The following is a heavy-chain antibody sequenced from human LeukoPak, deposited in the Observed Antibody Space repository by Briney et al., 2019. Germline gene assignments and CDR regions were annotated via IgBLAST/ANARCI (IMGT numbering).Heavy chain of an antibody. Sequence: PSETLSLTCTVSGGSINSSSYYWGWIRQPPEKGLEWVGSLYYSGSTYYNPSLKSRVTMSVDTSKNQLSLKLSSVTAADTAVYYCARLRSTEIDYWGQGTLVTVSS. J-gene: IGHJ4*02. CDR1: GGSINSSSYY. D-gene: IGHD5/OR15-5a*01. V-gene: IGHV4-39*01. CDR2: LYYSGST. CDR3: ARLRSTEIDY.